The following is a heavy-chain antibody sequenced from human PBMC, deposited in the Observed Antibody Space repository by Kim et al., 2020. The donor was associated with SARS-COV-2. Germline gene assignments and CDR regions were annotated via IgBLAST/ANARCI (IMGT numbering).Heavy chain of an antibody. V-gene: IGHV6-1*01. D-gene: IGHD5-18*01. CDR3: ARARYGYNHLTDYWHFEV. CDR1: GDSVASNSVA. J-gene: IGHJ2*01. CDR2: TYYRSKWYN. Sequence: SQTLSLTCAISGDSVASNSVAWNWIRQSPSRGLEWLGRTYYRSKWYNDYAVSVKSRITINPDTSRNQFSLQLNSVAPEDTTVYYCARARYGYNHLTDYWHFEVWGRCTLVTVSS.